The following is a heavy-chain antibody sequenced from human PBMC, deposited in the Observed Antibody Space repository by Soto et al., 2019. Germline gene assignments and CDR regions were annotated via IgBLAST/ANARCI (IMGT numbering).Heavy chain of an antibody. V-gene: IGHV1-2*02. CDR3: ARVSNGY. J-gene: IGHJ4*02. CDR1: GYTFTGYY. Sequence: QVQLVQSGAEVEKPGASVKVSCKASGYTFTGYYMHWVRQAPGQGLEWMGWINPNSGGTKYAQKFQGRVTLTRDTYLSTAYMELNSLRSDDTAVYYCARVSNGYWGQGTLVTVSS. D-gene: IGHD1-1*01. CDR2: INPNSGGT.